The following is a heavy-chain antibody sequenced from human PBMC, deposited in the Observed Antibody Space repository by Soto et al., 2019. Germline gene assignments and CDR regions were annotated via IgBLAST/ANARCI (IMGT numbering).Heavy chain of an antibody. CDR3: SRESGGVIGGATSFDY. D-gene: IGHD1-26*01. J-gene: IGHJ4*02. Sequence: QVQLVQSGAEVKKPGSSVKVSCKASGGTFSSYAISWVRQAPGQGLEWMGGIIPIFGTANYAQKFQGRVTITADKSPSTAYMALSSLGTEDTAVYFCSRESGGVIGGATSFDYWGQGTLVTVSS. V-gene: IGHV1-69*06. CDR2: IIPIFGTA. CDR1: GGTFSSYA.